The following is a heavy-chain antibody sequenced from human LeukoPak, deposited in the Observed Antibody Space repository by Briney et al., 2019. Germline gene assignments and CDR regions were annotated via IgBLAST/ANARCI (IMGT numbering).Heavy chain of an antibody. J-gene: IGHJ4*02. Sequence: PGGSLRLSCAASGFTFRAYTIHWVRQAPGKGLEWVSVISSDGSNTYYADSVKGRFTLSRDISKNTLYLQMNRLRAEDTAVYYCARGKYGDLTTYNYLDYWGQGTLVTVSS. CDR3: ARGKYGDLTTYNYLDY. CDR2: ISSDGSNT. V-gene: IGHV3-30-3*01. CDR1: GFTFRAYT. D-gene: IGHD4-17*01.